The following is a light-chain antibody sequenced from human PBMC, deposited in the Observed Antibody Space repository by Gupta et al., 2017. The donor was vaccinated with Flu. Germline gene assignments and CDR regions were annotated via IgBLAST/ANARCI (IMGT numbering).Light chain of an antibody. CDR1: SSNIGNNY. CDR2: DNN. J-gene: IGLJ3*02. Sequence: SSSNIGNNYVSWYQQLPGTAPKLLIYDNNKRPSGIPDRISGSKSGTSATLGITELQTGDEADYYCGTWDSSLTTWVFGGGTKLTVL. CDR3: GTWDSSLTTWV. V-gene: IGLV1-51*01.